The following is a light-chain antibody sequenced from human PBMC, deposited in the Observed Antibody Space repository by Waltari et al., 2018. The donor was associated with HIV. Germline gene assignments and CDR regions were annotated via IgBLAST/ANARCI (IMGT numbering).Light chain of an antibody. CDR1: SSDVGRYDY. V-gene: IGLV2-8*01. CDR3: SSYAGINPVI. J-gene: IGLJ2*01. Sequence: QSALTQPPSASGSLGQSVTISCTGSSSDVGRYDYVSWYQQHPGKAPKRLIFKVNKRPSGVPDRFSGSKSGNTASLTVSGLQAEDEAEYSCSSYAGINPVIFGGGTTLTVL. CDR2: KVN.